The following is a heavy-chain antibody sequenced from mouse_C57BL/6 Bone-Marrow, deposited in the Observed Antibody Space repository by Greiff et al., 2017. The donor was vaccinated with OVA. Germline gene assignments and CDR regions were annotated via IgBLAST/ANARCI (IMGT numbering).Heavy chain of an antibody. Sequence: VQLQESGPELVKPGASVKISCKASGYAFSSSWMNWVKQRPGKGLEWIGRIYPGDGDTNYNGKFKGKATLTADKSSSTAYMQLSSLTSEDSAVYFCADSSYSAWFAYWGQGTLVTVSA. D-gene: IGHD1-1*01. CDR2: IYPGDGDT. CDR3: ADSSYSAWFAY. V-gene: IGHV1-82*01. J-gene: IGHJ3*01. CDR1: GYAFSSSW.